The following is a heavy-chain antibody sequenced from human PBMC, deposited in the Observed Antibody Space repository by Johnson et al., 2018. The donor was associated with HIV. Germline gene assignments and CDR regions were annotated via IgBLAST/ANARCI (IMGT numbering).Heavy chain of an antibody. Sequence: QMQLVESGGGVVQPGRSLRLSCAASGFTFSSYGMHWVRQAPGKGLEWVAFIRYDGTNKYYADSVKGRFTISRDNSKNTLYLQMNSLRAEETAGYYCARGEQWSLLGAFDIWGQGIMVTVSS. CDR2: IRYDGTNK. D-gene: IGHD6-19*01. V-gene: IGHV3-30*02. CDR1: GFTFSSYG. CDR3: ARGEQWSLLGAFDI. J-gene: IGHJ3*02.